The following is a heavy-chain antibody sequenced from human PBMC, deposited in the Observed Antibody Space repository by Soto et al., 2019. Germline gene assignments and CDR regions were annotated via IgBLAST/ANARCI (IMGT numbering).Heavy chain of an antibody. Sequence: QSGGSLRLSCAASGFTFDDFAMHWVRQAPGKGLEWVSGISWNSGSIGYADSVKGRFTISRDNAKNSLYLQMNSLRAEDTALYYCAKDGYCSGGSCYEADAYHYYGVDVWGQGTTVTVSS. CDR1: GFTFDDFA. V-gene: IGHV3-9*01. D-gene: IGHD2-15*01. J-gene: IGHJ6*02. CDR3: AKDGYCSGGSCYEADAYHYYGVDV. CDR2: ISWNSGSI.